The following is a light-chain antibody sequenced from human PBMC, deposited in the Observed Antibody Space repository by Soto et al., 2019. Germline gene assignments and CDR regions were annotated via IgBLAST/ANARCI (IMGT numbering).Light chain of an antibody. V-gene: IGKV3-20*01. CDR3: HQYGTAPLT. CDR2: GAS. J-gene: IGKJ3*01. CDR1: QSVASNY. Sequence: EVVLTQSPGTLSLSPGERATLSGSASQSVASNYLAWYQQKRGQAPRLLIYGASSRATGIPDRFSGSGSRTDFTLTISRLEPEDFSVYYCHQYGTAPLTFGPGTKVDIK.